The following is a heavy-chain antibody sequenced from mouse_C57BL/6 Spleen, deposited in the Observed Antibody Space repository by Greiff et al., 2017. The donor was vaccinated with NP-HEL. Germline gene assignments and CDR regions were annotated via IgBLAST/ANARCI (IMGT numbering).Heavy chain of an antibody. V-gene: IGHV3-6*01. J-gene: IGHJ1*03. CDR1: GYSITSGYY. CDR3: AREPTVVADWYFDV. CDR2: ISYDGSN. Sequence: ESGPGLVKPSQSLSLTCSVSGYSITSGYYWNWIRQFPGNKLEWMGYISYDGSNNYNPSLKNRISITPDTSKNQFFLKLNSVTTEDTATYYCAREPTVVADWYFDVWGTGTTVTVSS. D-gene: IGHD1-1*01.